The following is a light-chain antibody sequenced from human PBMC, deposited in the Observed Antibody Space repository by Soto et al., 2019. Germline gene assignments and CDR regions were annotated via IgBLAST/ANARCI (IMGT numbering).Light chain of an antibody. CDR1: QSVSSY. Sequence: EIWLTQSPAALSLSPGERATLSCWASQSVSSYLAWYQKKPGKAPRLLIYDASNRATGIPARLSGSGYGTDLTITISSIQTEDFEVYYCQQRSNWPWTFGHGTKVDI. CDR3: QQRSNWPWT. V-gene: IGKV3-11*01. CDR2: DAS. J-gene: IGKJ1*01.